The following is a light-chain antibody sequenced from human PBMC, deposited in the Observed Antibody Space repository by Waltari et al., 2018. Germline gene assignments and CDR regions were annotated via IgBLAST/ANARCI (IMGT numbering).Light chain of an antibody. J-gene: IGKJ4*01. CDR1: QAFSNW. Sequence: DIQLTQSPSFLSASVGDRVTATCRASQAFSNWLAWYQQRPGQAPKLLIYYASTLQSGVPSRFSGSVSGTEFTLTISALQPEDVATYYCQQDHSFPLTCGGGTKVEI. CDR3: QQDHSFPLT. V-gene: IGKV1-9*01. CDR2: YAS.